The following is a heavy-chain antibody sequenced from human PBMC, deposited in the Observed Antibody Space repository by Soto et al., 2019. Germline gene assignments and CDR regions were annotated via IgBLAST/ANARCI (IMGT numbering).Heavy chain of an antibody. Sequence: SETLSLTCTVSGGSISSSSYYXXWXXQPPGXGLEWIGSIYYSGSXXXNPSLTSRVTISVDTSKNQFSLKLSPVTAADTAVYYCARHDPAAAHFDYWGQGTLVTVSS. CDR1: GGSISSSSYY. CDR2: IYYSGSX. D-gene: IGHD6-13*01. J-gene: IGHJ4*02. CDR3: ARHDPAAAHFDY. V-gene: IGHV4-39*01.